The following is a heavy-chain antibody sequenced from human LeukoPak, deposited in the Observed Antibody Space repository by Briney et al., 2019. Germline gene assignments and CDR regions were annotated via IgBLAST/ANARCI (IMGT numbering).Heavy chain of an antibody. CDR1: GFTFSSYA. CDR3: AKDSSGYSLVY. V-gene: IGHV3-23*01. Sequence: GGSLRLSCAASGFTFSSYAMSWVRQAPGKGLEWVSAISGSGGSTYYADSVRGRFTISRDNSKNTLYLQMNSLRAEDTAVYYCAKDSSGYSLVYWGQGTLVTVSS. J-gene: IGHJ4*02. CDR2: ISGSGGST. D-gene: IGHD3-22*01.